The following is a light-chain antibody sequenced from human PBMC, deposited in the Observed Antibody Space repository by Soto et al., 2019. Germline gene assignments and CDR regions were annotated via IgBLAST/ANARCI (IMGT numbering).Light chain of an antibody. J-gene: IGKJ4*01. CDR2: GAT. V-gene: IGKV3D-15*01. CDR1: QSVRNN. Sequence: EIVMTQSPATLSVSPGGRATLSCRASQSVRNNVAWYQHKPGQAPRLLIFGATSRAPLISDRFSGSGSGTEFTLFINSLQSEDFVLYYCQQYNNWPLTFGGGTKVEIK. CDR3: QQYNNWPLT.